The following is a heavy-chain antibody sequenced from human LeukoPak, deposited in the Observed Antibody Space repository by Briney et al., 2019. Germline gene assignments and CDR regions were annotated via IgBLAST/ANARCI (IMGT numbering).Heavy chain of an antibody. J-gene: IGHJ4*02. Sequence: PSETLSLTCTVSGGAISSFYWSWIRQPPGKGREWIGYIYYSGGTKYNPSLMSRVTISVDRAQNQFSLSLSSVTAADTAVYYCARDGLYDSNGYYMDSWGQGTLVIVSS. CDR2: IYYSGGT. CDR3: ARDGLYDSNGYYMDS. V-gene: IGHV4-59*01. CDR1: GGAISSFY. D-gene: IGHD3-22*01.